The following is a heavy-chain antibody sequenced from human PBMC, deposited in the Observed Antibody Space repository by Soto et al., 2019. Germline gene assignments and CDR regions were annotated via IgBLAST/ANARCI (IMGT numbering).Heavy chain of an antibody. D-gene: IGHD5-12*01. Sequence: SETLSLTCAVSSGSISSSNWWSWVRQPPGKGLEWIGEIYHSGSTNYNPSLKSRVTISVDKSKNQFSLKLSSVTAADTAVYYCAREGGQNSGWHWFDPWGQGTLVTXSS. CDR2: IYHSGST. CDR1: SGSISSSNW. CDR3: AREGGQNSGWHWFDP. V-gene: IGHV4-4*02. J-gene: IGHJ5*02.